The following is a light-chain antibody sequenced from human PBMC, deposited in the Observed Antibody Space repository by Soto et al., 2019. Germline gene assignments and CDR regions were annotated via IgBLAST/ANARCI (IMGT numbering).Light chain of an antibody. CDR3: QQTYSTLPT. CDR1: QSISSY. V-gene: IGKV1-39*01. J-gene: IGKJ1*01. CDR2: AAS. Sequence: DIQMTQSPSSLSASGGDRVTITCRASQSISSYLNWYQQKPGKAPKLLIYAASNLQSGVPSRFSGSGSGTDFTLTISSLQPEDFPPYYCQQTYSTLPTFGQGTKV.